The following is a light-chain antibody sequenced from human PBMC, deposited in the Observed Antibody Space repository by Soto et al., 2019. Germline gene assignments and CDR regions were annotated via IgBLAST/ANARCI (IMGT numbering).Light chain of an antibody. CDR3: QQYESYPMT. J-gene: IGKJ4*01. V-gene: IGKV1-5*03. Sequence: DGQMTQYPSTLSASVGDRVTITCRASQSISSWLAWYQQKPGKAPELLISKASTLQSGVPPRFSGSGSGTEFTLTISSLQPDDFATYYCQQYESYPMTFGGGTKVEIK. CDR2: KAS. CDR1: QSISSW.